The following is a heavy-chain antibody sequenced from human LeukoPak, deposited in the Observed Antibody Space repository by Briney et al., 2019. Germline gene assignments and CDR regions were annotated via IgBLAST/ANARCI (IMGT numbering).Heavy chain of an antibody. CDR2: ISAYNGNT. CDR1: GYTFTSYG. V-gene: IGHV1-18*01. Sequence: ASVKVSCKASGYTFTSYGISWVRQAPGQGLEWMGWISAYNGNTNYAQKLQGRVTMTTDTSTSTAYMELRSLRSDDTAVYYCARTPSNIVVVRAFDIWGQGTMVTVSS. CDR3: ARTPSNIVVVRAFDI. D-gene: IGHD2-21*01. J-gene: IGHJ3*02.